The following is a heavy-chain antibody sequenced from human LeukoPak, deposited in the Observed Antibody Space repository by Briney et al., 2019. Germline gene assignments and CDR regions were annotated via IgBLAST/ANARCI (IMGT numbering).Heavy chain of an antibody. CDR1: GGSISSYY. Sequence: SETLSLTCTVSGGSISSYYWGWIRQPPGKGLEWIGSVYYSGSTYYNPSLKSRVTTSVDTSKNQFSLKLSSVTAADTAVYYCARLRDYYYNYMDVWGKGTTVTISS. CDR2: VYYSGST. V-gene: IGHV4-39*01. J-gene: IGHJ6*03. CDR3: ARLRDYYYNYMDV. D-gene: IGHD5-24*01.